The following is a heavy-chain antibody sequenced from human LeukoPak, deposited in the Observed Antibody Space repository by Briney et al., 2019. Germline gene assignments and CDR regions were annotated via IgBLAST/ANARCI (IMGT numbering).Heavy chain of an antibody. V-gene: IGHV3-23*01. Sequence: GGSLRLSCAASGFTFSSYAMSWVRQAPGKGLEWVSAISGSGGSTYYADSVKGRFTISRDNSKNTLYPQMNSLRAEDTAVYYCAKDYADSSGWYRAFDIWGQGTMVTVSS. CDR2: ISGSGGST. CDR3: AKDYADSSGWYRAFDI. D-gene: IGHD6-19*01. CDR1: GFTFSSYA. J-gene: IGHJ3*02.